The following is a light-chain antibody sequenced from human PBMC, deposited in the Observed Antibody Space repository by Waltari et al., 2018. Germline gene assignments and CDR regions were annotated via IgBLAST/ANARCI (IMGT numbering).Light chain of an antibody. CDR2: KVN. J-gene: IGLJ3*02. V-gene: IGLV2-14*01. CDR1: SSDVGFYDF. CDR3: ASYINSDSEV. Sequence: QSALTQPASVSGSPGQSIPISCTGTSSDVGFYDFFSWFQQHPGKAPKVMIYKVNNRPSGVSNRFSGSKSGNTASLTISGLQAEDEASYYCASYINSDSEVFGGGTKVTVL.